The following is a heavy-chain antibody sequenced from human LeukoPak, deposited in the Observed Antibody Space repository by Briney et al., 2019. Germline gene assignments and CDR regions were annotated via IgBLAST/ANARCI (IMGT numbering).Heavy chain of an antibody. Sequence: GASVKVPCKASGGTFSSHAISWVRQAPGQGLEWMGGINPIFHTPTYAKKFQGRLTITKDESMSTASMDLSSLISDDTAVYYCARGRTTGEFDYWGQGTLVTVSS. CDR1: GGTFSSHA. V-gene: IGHV1-69*05. CDR2: INPIFHTP. J-gene: IGHJ4*02. D-gene: IGHD4-11*01. CDR3: ARGRTTGEFDY.